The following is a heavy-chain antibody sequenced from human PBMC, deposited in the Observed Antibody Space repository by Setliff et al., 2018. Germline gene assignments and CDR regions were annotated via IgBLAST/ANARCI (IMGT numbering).Heavy chain of an antibody. J-gene: IGHJ6*03. D-gene: IGHD5-12*01. CDR1: GDSLSSGTQY. V-gene: IGHV4-39*01. Sequence: SETLSLTCSVLGDSLSSGTQYWAWIRQPPGKGLEWIGNINYSGSTYYNPSLKSRVTMSVDASKNQVSLKVTSVTAEDTAVYYCAKVDIDYIMTRDNTWQYLFYMDAWGRGTTVTVSS. CDR2: INYSGST. CDR3: AKVDIDYIMTRDNTWQYLFYMDA.